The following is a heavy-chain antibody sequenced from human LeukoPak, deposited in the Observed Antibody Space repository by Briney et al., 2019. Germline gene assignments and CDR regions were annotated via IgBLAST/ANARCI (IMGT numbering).Heavy chain of an antibody. CDR3: AREGYYYDSSDVFDY. CDR2: IKTDGSNT. J-gene: IGHJ4*02. D-gene: IGHD3-22*01. CDR1: GFTFSSYW. V-gene: IGHV3-74*01. Sequence: GGSLRLSCAASGFTFSSYWMHWVRQAPGKGLVWVSRIKTDGSNTRYADSVKGRFTISRDNAKNTLYLQMNSLRAEDTAVYYCAREGYYYDSSDVFDYWGQGTLVTVSS.